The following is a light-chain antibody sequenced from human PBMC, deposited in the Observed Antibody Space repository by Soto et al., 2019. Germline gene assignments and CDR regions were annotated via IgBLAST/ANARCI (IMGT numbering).Light chain of an antibody. V-gene: IGLV2-14*03. Sequence: QSALTQPASVSGSPGQSITISCTGTSSDVGGYDYVSWYQHHPGKAPKLMIYDVSNRPSGVSNRFSGSKSGNTASLTISGLQAEDEADSYRSSYTSSSLYVFGTGTKLTVL. CDR2: DVS. CDR3: SSYTSSSLYV. J-gene: IGLJ1*01. CDR1: SSDVGGYDY.